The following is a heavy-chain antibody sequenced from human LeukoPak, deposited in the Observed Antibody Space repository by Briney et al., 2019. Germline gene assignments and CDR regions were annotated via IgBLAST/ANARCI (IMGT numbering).Heavy chain of an antibody. CDR1: GFTFSNDW. J-gene: IGHJ4*02. D-gene: IGHD1-26*01. Sequence: GGSLRLSCIASGFTFSNDWMTWVRQVPGKGLEWVANIKGDGSEKNYVGSVKGRFTISRDNAKNSLYLQMNSLRAEDTAVYYCAKDSPFGGNWGQGTLVTVSS. CDR2: IKGDGSEK. CDR3: AKDSPFGGN. V-gene: IGHV3-7*01.